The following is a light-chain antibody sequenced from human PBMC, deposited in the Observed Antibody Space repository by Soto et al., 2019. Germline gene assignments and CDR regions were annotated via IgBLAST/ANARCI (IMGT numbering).Light chain of an antibody. Sequence: EIVLTQSPGTLSLSPGERATLSCRASQSVSSSYLAWYQQKPGQAPRLLIYGASSRATGIPDRFSGSGSGKDFTLTISRLETEYFAVYYCQQYGSSPYTFGQGTKLEIK. CDR2: GAS. V-gene: IGKV3-20*01. J-gene: IGKJ2*01. CDR3: QQYGSSPYT. CDR1: QSVSSSY.